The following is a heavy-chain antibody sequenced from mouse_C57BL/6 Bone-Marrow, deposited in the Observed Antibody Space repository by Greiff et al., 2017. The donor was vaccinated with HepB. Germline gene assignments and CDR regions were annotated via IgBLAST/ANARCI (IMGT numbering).Heavy chain of an antibody. V-gene: IGHV1-61*01. CDR1: GYTFTSYW. Sequence: VQLQQPGAELVRPGSSVKLSCKASGYTFTSYWMDWVKQRPGQGLEWIGNIYPSDSETHYNQKLKDKATLTVDKSSSTAYMQLSSLTSEDSAVYYCATGGMDYDGYYLDYWGQGTTLTVSS. J-gene: IGHJ2*01. CDR2: IYPSDSET. D-gene: IGHD2-3*01. CDR3: ATGGMDYDGYYLDY.